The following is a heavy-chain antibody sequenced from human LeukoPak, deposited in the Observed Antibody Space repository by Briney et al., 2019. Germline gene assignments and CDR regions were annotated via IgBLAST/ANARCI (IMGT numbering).Heavy chain of an antibody. D-gene: IGHD3-22*01. Sequence: ASVKVSCKASGYTFTGYYRHWVRQAPGQGLEWMGWINPNSGGTNYAQKFQGRVTMTRDTSISTAYMELSRLRSDDTAVYYCARGTDDSSGYLLYWGQGTLVTVPS. V-gene: IGHV1-2*02. CDR1: GYTFTGYY. CDR3: ARGTDDSSGYLLY. CDR2: INPNSGGT. J-gene: IGHJ4*02.